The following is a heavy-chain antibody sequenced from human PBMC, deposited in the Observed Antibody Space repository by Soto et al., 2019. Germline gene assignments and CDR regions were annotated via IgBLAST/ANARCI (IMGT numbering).Heavy chain of an antibody. CDR3: ARVSWGPDV. D-gene: IGHD7-27*01. V-gene: IGHV3-33*01. J-gene: IGHJ6*02. CDR2: IWSRGNNQ. CDR1: GFTFSSYN. Sequence: QVPLAESGGGVVQPGGSLRLSCAASGFTFSSYNMHWVRQAPGKGLEWVTLIWSRGNNQFHADSVRGRFTISRDNSNNTLYLQMNSLRAEDTAVYYCARVSWGPDVWGQGTTVTVSS.